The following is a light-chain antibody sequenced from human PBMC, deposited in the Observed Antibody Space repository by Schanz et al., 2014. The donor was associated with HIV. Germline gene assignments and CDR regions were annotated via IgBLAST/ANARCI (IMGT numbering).Light chain of an antibody. V-gene: IGKV3-20*01. CDR2: DTS. J-gene: IGKJ4*01. CDR1: QDVSGY. CDR3: QHYGDSRGT. Sequence: EIVLTQSPVTLSLSPGERATLSCRASQDVSGYLAWYQQKIGQPPRLLIYDTSNRATGIPARFSGSGSGTDFTLTISRLEPEDFAVYYCQHYGDSRGTFGGGTEVDIK.